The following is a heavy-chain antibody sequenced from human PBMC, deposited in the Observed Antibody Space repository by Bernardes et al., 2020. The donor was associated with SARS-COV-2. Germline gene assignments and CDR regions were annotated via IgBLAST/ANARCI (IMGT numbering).Heavy chain of an antibody. CDR3: ASDYYGSGKFDH. J-gene: IGHJ4*02. V-gene: IGHV3-48*01. CDR2: ISISSTTI. D-gene: IGHD3-10*01. Sequence: GGSLRLSCEASGLTFSSYSMNWVRQAPGKGLEWISYISISSTTIYYADSVKGRFTISRDNAKNSLYLEMNSLRVEDTAVYFCASDYYGSGKFDHWGQGTLVTVSS. CDR1: GLTFSSYS.